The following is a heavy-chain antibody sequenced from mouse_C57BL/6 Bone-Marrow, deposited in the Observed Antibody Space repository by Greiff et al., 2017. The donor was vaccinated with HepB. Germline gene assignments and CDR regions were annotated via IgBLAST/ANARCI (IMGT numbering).Heavy chain of an antibody. J-gene: IGHJ3*01. CDR3: ARGETAQATYFAY. Sequence: VQLQQPGTELVKPGASVKLSCKASGYTFTSYWMHWVKPRPGQGLEWIGNINPSNGGTNSNEKFKRKATLTVDNSSSTAYMQLSSLTSEDAAVYDCARGETAQATYFAYWGQGTLVTVSA. V-gene: IGHV1-53*01. CDR2: INPSNGGT. D-gene: IGHD3-2*02. CDR1: GYTFTSYW.